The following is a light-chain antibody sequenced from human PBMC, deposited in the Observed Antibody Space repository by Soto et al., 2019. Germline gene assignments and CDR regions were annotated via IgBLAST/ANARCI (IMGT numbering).Light chain of an antibody. CDR3: QQYDNWPPFT. Sequence: EIVMTQSPGTLSVSPGERATLSCRASQSVSSSLAWYQQKPCQAPRLLIYGASTRATGMPARFSGSGSGTEFTLTISSLLSEDFAVYYCQQYDNWPPFTFGPGTKVYIK. J-gene: IGKJ3*01. V-gene: IGKV3-15*01. CDR1: QSVSSS. CDR2: GAS.